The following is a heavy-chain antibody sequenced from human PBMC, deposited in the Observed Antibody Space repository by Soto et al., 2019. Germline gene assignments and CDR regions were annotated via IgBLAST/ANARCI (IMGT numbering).Heavy chain of an antibody. D-gene: IGHD3-22*01. CDR2: ISYDGSNK. J-gene: IGHJ3*02. CDR1: GFTFSSYG. CDR3: AKGMWSSGYFDAFDI. V-gene: IGHV3-30*18. Sequence: GGSLRLSCAASGFTFSSYGMHWVRQAPGKGLEWVAVISYDGSNKYYADSVKGRFTISRDNSKNTLYLQMNSLRAEDTAVYYCAKGMWSSGYFDAFDIWGQGTMVTVSS.